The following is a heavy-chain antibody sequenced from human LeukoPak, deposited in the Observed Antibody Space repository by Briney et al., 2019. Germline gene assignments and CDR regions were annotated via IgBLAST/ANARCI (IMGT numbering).Heavy chain of an antibody. D-gene: IGHD3-22*01. CDR3: AREGTYYYDSSGYYGAFDI. Sequence: SETLSLTCTVSGGSISSHYWSWIRQPPGKGLEWIGYIYYSGSTNYNPSLKSRVTISVDTSKNQFSLKLSSVTAADTAVYYCAREGTYYYDSSGYYGAFDIWGQGTMVTVSS. J-gene: IGHJ3*02. V-gene: IGHV4-59*11. CDR2: IYYSGST. CDR1: GGSISSHY.